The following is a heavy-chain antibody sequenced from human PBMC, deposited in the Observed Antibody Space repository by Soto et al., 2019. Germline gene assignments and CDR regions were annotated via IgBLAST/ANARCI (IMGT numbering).Heavy chain of an antibody. Sequence: EVQLVESGGGLVQPGGSLRLSCAASGFIVSSNYMSWVRQAPGKGLEWVSGIYSGGSTYYADSVKGRFTISRDNSKNTLYLQMNSLRAEDRAVYYCASPIVSGAFDIWGQGTMVTVSS. D-gene: IGHD2-15*01. CDR1: GFIVSSNY. J-gene: IGHJ3*02. CDR2: IYSGGST. CDR3: ASPIVSGAFDI. V-gene: IGHV3-66*01.